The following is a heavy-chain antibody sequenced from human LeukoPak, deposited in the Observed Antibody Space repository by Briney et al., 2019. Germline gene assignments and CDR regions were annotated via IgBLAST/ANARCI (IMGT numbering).Heavy chain of an antibody. J-gene: IGHJ5*02. CDR3: ARGRWDVVVPAAIRNWFDP. CDR1: GDSISTDYC. V-gene: IGHV4-34*01. D-gene: IGHD2-2*01. Sequence: PSETLSLTCSVSGDSISTDYCWTWIRQPPGKGLEWIGEINHSGSTNYNPSLKSRVTISVDTSKNQFSLKLSSVTAADTAVYYCARGRWDVVVPAAIRNWFDPWGQGTLVTVSS. CDR2: INHSGST.